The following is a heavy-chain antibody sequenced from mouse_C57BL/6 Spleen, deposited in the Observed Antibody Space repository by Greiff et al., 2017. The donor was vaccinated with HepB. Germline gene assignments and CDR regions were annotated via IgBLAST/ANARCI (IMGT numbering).Heavy chain of an antibody. CDR2: IWGVGST. CDR1: GFSLTSYG. J-gene: IGHJ3*01. D-gene: IGHD2-4*01. Sequence: VKLMESGPGLVAPSQSLSITCTVSGFSLTSYGVDWVRQSPGKGLEWLGVIWGVGSTNYNSALKSRLSISKDNSKSQVFLKMNSLQTDDTAMYYCAIYYDYDGLAYWGQGTLVTVSA. CDR3: AIYYDYDGLAY. V-gene: IGHV2-6*01.